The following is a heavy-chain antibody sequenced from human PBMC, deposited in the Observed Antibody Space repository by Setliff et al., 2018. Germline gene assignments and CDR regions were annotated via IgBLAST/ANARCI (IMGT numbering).Heavy chain of an antibody. CDR2: ITTSGSAT. V-gene: IGHV3-48*03. CDR3: EGRAVADRGFDI. J-gene: IGHJ3*02. D-gene: IGHD6-19*01. CDR1: GFIFSSYE. Sequence: GGSLRLSCAVSGFIFSSYEMNWVRQAPGKGLEWESSITTSGSATYYAESVRGRFTISRDNAKNSLYLQMNSLRAEETAVYYCEGRAVADRGFDIWGQGTTVTVS.